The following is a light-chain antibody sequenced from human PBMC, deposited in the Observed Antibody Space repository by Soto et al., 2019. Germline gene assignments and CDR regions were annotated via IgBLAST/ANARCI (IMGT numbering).Light chain of an antibody. J-gene: IGKJ1*01. CDR3: QQYNNYPRT. Sequence: IDRTQAPSSQCADLGDRGTIKYRASRGIGDRLAWYQHKPGKAPKFLIYDASTLESGVPSRFSGSGSGTEFTLTISSLQPDDFATYYCQQYNNYPRTFGQGTKVDIK. CDR2: DAS. CDR1: RGIGDR. V-gene: IGKV1D-16*01.